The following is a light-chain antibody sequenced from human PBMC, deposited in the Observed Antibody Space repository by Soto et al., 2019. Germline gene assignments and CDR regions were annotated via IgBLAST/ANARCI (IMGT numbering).Light chain of an antibody. Sequence: QSALTQPASVSGSPGQSITISCTATSSDVGDYNHVSWYQQHPGKVPKLIIYDVFNRPSGVSNRFSGSKSGNTASLTISELQPGDEADYYCSSFSSSSTPYVFGTGTQLTVL. CDR3: SSFSSSSTPYV. CDR2: DVF. V-gene: IGLV2-14*03. CDR1: SSDVGDYNH. J-gene: IGLJ1*01.